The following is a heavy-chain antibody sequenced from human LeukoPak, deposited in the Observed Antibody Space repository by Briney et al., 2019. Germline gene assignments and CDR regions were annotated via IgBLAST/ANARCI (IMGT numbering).Heavy chain of an antibody. V-gene: IGHV3-7*01. CDR1: GFTFSSYW. D-gene: IGHD3-10*01. CDR2: IKGDGSED. J-gene: IGHJ4*02. Sequence: PGGSLRLSCAASGFTFSSYWMAWVRQAPGKELEWVANIKGDGSEDHYVDSVRGRFTISRDNAKNSLYLQMNSLTAEDTAVYYCARDVPYNMNQMYFDYWGQGTPVTVSS. CDR3: ARDVPYNMNQMYFDY.